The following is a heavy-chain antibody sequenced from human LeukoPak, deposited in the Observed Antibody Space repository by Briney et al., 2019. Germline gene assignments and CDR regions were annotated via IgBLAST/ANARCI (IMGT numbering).Heavy chain of an antibody. Sequence: GRSLRLSCAASGFTFDDYAMHWVRQAPGKGLEWVSGISWNSGSIGYADSMKGRFTISRDNTKNSLYLEMNSLRGEDTAVYYCARNGGSYPFFDYWGQGALVTVSS. J-gene: IGHJ4*02. V-gene: IGHV3-9*01. D-gene: IGHD1-26*01. CDR3: ARNGGSYPFFDY. CDR1: GFTFDDYA. CDR2: ISWNSGSI.